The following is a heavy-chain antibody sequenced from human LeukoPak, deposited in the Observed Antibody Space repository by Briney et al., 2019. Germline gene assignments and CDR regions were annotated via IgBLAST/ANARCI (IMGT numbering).Heavy chain of an antibody. D-gene: IGHD6-19*01. CDR2: IYYSGST. CDR1: GGSISSGGYY. CDR3: ARSAVAGSYYYYGMDV. Sequence: SETLSLTCTVSGGSISSGGYYWSWIRQHPGKGLEWIGYIYYSGSTYYNPSLKSRVTISVDTSKNQFSLKLSSVTAADTAVYYCARSAVAGSYYYYGMDVWGQGTTVTVSS. V-gene: IGHV4-31*03. J-gene: IGHJ6*02.